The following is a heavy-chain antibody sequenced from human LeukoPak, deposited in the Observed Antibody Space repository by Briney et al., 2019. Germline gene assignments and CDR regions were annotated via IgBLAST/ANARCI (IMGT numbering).Heavy chain of an antibody. CDR1: GYTFTAYY. V-gene: IGHV1-2*02. CDR3: ARLGSGWFHFDY. D-gene: IGHD6-19*01. CDR2: ISPNSGAT. J-gene: IGHJ4*02. Sequence: ASVKVSCKASGYTFTAYYIHWVRQAPGQGLEWLGWISPNSGATKPAQKFQGRVTMTSDTSISAAYMELSRLTSDDTAVYYCARLGSGWFHFDYWGQGTLVTVSS.